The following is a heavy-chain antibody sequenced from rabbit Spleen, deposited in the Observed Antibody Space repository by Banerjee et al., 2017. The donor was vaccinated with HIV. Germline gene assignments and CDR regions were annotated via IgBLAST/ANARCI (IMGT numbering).Heavy chain of an antibody. CDR2: IDTGDGDT. CDR3: ARDSGTSFSSYGMDL. Sequence: QEQLVEYGGDLVQPGASLTLTCTASGFSFSSIYWICWVRQAPGKGLEWIACIDTGDGDTYYANWAKGRFTISKTSSTTVTLQMTSLTAADTATYFCARDSGTSFSSYGMDLWGPGTLVTVS. V-gene: IGHV1S45*01. J-gene: IGHJ6*01. D-gene: IGHD8-1*01. CDR1: GFSFSSIYW.